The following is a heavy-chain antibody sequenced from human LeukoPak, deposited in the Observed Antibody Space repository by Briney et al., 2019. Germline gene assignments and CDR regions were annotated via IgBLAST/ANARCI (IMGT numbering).Heavy chain of an antibody. V-gene: IGHV3-30*03. CDR3: ARAPWGCSRGNCYSEY. CDR2: VAYDGKTK. CDR1: GFSFSNHG. J-gene: IGHJ4*02. D-gene: IGHD2-15*01. Sequence: QPGGPLRLSSVPSGFSFSNHGMHWVRQAPVKGLQWLAVVAYDGKTKYYADSVKSRFTISRDNYKNTLYLQMNSLRPEDTAVYYSARAPWGCSRGNCYSEYWGQGTLVTVSS.